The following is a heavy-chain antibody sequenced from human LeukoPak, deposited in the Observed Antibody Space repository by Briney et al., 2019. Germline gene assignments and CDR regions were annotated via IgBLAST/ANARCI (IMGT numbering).Heavy chain of an antibody. Sequence: GGSLRLSCAASGFTFSTYAMHWVRQAPGKGLEWVAVISYDGTTKYHADSVKGRFTISRDNSKNTLYLQMNTLRAEDTAVYYCARVRIVGSTYDAFGIWGQGTMVTVSS. V-gene: IGHV3-30-3*01. CDR1: GFTFSTYA. D-gene: IGHD1-26*01. J-gene: IGHJ3*02. CDR2: ISYDGTTK. CDR3: ARVRIVGSTYDAFGI.